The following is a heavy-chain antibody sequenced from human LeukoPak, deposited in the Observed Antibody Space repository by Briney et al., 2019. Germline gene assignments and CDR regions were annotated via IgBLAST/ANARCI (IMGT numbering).Heavy chain of an antibody. Sequence: GGSLRLSCVASGFTFSNYGMHWVRQAPGKGLEWVAVIWYDGTNKYYVDSVKGRFTISRDNYKNTLYLQMDGLRVEDTAVYYCARGPCGDDCFRYWYFDLWGRGTLVTVSS. CDR1: GFTFSNYG. V-gene: IGHV3-33*01. CDR2: IWYDGTNK. CDR3: ARGPCGDDCFRYWYFDL. J-gene: IGHJ2*01. D-gene: IGHD2-21*02.